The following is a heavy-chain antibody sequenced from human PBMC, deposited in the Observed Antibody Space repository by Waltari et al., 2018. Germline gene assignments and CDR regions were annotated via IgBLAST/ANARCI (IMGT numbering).Heavy chain of an antibody. J-gene: IGHJ4*02. CDR3: ARVGVVPAAMGYYFDY. CDR1: GGSISSSSYY. Sequence: QLQLQESGPGLVKPSETLSLTCTVSGGSISSSSYYWGWIRQPPGKGLEWIGSIYYSGSTYYNPSLKSRVTISVDTSKNQFSLKLSSVTAADTAVYYCARVGVVPAAMGYYFDYWGQGTLVTVSS. D-gene: IGHD2-2*01. V-gene: IGHV4-39*07. CDR2: IYYSGST.